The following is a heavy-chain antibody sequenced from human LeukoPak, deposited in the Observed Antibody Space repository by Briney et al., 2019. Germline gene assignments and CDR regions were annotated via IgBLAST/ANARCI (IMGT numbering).Heavy chain of an antibody. CDR2: IYSSGST. J-gene: IGHJ2*01. CDR3: ARGQYHLLYWYFDL. Sequence: PSETLSLTCTVSGGAISSYYWGWIRQPAGKGLECIGRIYSSGSTNYNPSLKSRVTMSVDTSKNQFSLKLSSVTAADTAVYYCARGQYHLLYWYFDLWGRGTLVTVSS. D-gene: IGHD2-2*01. V-gene: IGHV4-4*07. CDR1: GGAISSYY.